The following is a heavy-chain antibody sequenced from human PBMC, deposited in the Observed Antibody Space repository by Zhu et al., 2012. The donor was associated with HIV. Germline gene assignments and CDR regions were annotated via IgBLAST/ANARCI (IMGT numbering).Heavy chain of an antibody. J-gene: IGHJ6*02. D-gene: IGHD3-9*01. CDR3: ARGRSPDFSRPSRYFDRVMNQSPPTSRRYGLDV. CDR2: TNHRG. CDR1: DESFNGHY. Sequence: QVQLQQWGAGLLKPSETLSLTCAVYDESFNGHYWTWIRQPPGKGLEWIGETNHRGTTISVDTSKKQFSLKLNSVTAADTAVYYCARGRSPDFSRPSRYFDRVMNQSPPTSRRYGLDVWGQGTTVTVSS. V-gene: IGHV4-34*04.